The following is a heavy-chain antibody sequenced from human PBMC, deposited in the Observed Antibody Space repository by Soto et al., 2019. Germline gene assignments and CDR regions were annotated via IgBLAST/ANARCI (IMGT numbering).Heavy chain of an antibody. J-gene: IGHJ4*02. V-gene: IGHV1-46*03. Sequence: ASVKVSCKASGYTFTSYYMHWVRQAPGQGLEWMGIINPSGGSTSYAQKFQDRVTMTRDTSTSTIYMELSSLRYEDTAVYYCARAAPTEHFNYWGQRTLVTVSS. CDR3: ARAAPTEHFNY. CDR1: GYTFTSYY. CDR2: INPSGGST.